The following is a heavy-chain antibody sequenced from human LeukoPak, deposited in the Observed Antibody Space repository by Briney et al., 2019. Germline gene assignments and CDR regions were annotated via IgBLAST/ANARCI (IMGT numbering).Heavy chain of an antibody. CDR2: IWYDGSNK. CDR1: GFTFSSYG. J-gene: IGHJ4*02. Sequence: GRSLRLSCAASGFTFSSYGMHWVRQAPGKGLEWVAVIWYDGSNKYYADSVKGRFTISRDNSKNTLYLQMNSLRAEDTAVYYCARERVENSYSSSWDAFDYWGQGTLVTVSS. D-gene: IGHD6-13*01. V-gene: IGHV3-33*01. CDR3: ARERVENSYSSSWDAFDY.